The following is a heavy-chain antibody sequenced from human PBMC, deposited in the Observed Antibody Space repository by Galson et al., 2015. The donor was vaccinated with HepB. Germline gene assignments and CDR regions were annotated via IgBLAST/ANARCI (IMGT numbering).Heavy chain of an antibody. CDR1: GFTFSSYE. CDR3: ARVQPPGADYWYFDL. V-gene: IGHV3-48*03. Sequence: SLRLSCAASGFTFSSYEMNWVRQAPGKGLEWVAYISSSGSTIYYADTMQGRFTITRDNAKNSLYLQMNSLRAEDTAVYYCARVQPPGADYWYFDLWGRGTLVTVSS. D-gene: IGHD3-10*01. J-gene: IGHJ2*01. CDR2: ISSSGSTI.